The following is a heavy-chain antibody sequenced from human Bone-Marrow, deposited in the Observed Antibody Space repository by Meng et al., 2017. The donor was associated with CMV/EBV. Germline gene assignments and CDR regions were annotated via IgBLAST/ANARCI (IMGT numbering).Heavy chain of an antibody. J-gene: IGHJ4*02. V-gene: IGHV3-7*01. D-gene: IGHD3-10*01. CDR3: ASILFDGGSQYRPFDY. CDR2: IKEDGSEK. Sequence: GGSLRLSCAVSGLKLSNYWMSWVREAPGKGLEWVANIKEDGSEKFYMDSVKGRFTISRDDAKKSLYLQMNSLEVEDTAVYHCASILFDGGSQYRPFDYWGQGTLVTVSS. CDR1: GLKLSNYW.